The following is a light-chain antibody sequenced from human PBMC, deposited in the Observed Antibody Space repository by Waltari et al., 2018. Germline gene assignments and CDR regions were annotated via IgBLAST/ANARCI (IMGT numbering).Light chain of an antibody. CDR3: QHYVRLPAT. Sequence: IVLTQSPGTLSLSPGERATLSCRASQSVRGSLAWYQQKAGQAPRLIIYGVSSRATGIPERFSGSGSGTDFSLTISRLEPEDFAVYYCQHYVRLPATFGQGTKVEIK. CDR1: QSVRGS. V-gene: IGKV3-20*01. J-gene: IGKJ1*01. CDR2: GVS.